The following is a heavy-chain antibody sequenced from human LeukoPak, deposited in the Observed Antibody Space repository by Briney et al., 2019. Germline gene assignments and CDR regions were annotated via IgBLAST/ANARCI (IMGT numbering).Heavy chain of an antibody. CDR2: ISAYNGNT. Sequence: GASVTVSCKASGYTFTRYGISWVRQAPGQGLEWMGWISAYNGNTNYAQKLQRRVTMTTDTSTSKAYMELRSLRSDDTAVYYCARDCYSMELRYFDWLLSYYYGMDVWGQGTKVTVSS. CDR1: GYTFTRYG. D-gene: IGHD3-9*01. CDR3: ARDCYSMELRYFDWLLSYYYGMDV. V-gene: IGHV1-18*01. J-gene: IGHJ6*02.